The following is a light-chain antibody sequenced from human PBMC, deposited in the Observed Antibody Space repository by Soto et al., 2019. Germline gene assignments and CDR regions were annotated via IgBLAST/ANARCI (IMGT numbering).Light chain of an antibody. CDR1: SSNIGSNT. V-gene: IGLV1-44*01. CDR3: AAWDDSLNGLV. J-gene: IGLJ1*01. Sequence: QSVLTQPPSASGTPGQRVTISCSGSSSNIGSNTGNWYQQLPGTAPKLLIYNNNQRPSGVPDRFSGSKSGTSASLALSGLQSEDEADYYCAAWDDSLNGLVFGTGTKLTVL. CDR2: NNN.